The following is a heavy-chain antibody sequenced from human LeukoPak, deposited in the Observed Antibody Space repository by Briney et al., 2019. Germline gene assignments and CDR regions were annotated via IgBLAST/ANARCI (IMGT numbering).Heavy chain of an antibody. V-gene: IGHV3-7*01. D-gene: IGHD4-17*01. CDR2: IKQDGSAK. Sequence: PGGSLRLSCAVSGFTFNSYWMTWVRQAPGKGLEWVANIKQDGSAKYYVDSVKGRFTISRDNAKNSLYLQMNSLRAEDTALYYCARDSGYGDYESFDYWGQGTLVTVSS. CDR1: GFTFNSYW. CDR3: ARDSGYGDYESFDY. J-gene: IGHJ4*02.